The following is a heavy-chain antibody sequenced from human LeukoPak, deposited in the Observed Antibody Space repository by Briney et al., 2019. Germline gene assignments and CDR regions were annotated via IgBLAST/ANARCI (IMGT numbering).Heavy chain of an antibody. J-gene: IGHJ3*01. CDR1: GGSISSSSYY. CDR2: ISYSGST. CDR3: ARVRRAQHDAFDF. Sequence: SETLSLTCTVSGGSISSSSYYWGWIRQPPGKGLEWIGSISYSGSTYYNPSLKSRVTISVDTSKNQFSLKLSSVTAADTAVYYCARVRRAQHDAFDFWGQGTLVTVSS. V-gene: IGHV4-39*07.